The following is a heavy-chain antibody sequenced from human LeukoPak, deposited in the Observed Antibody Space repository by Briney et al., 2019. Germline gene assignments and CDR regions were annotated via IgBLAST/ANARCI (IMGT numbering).Heavy chain of an antibody. J-gene: IGHJ3*02. CDR1: GFTFSSYA. V-gene: IGHV3-23*01. CDR3: AKVTYYYDSSGLDAFDI. Sequence: PGGSLRLSCAASGFTFSSYAMSWVRQAPGKGLEWVSAISGSGGSTYYADSVKGRFTISRDNSKNTLYLQMNSLRAEDTAVYYCAKVTYYYDSSGLDAFDIWGQGTMVTVSS. D-gene: IGHD3-22*01. CDR2: ISGSGGST.